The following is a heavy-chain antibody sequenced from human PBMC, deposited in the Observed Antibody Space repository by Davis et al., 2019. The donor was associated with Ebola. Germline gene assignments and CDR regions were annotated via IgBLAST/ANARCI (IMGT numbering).Heavy chain of an antibody. J-gene: IGHJ6*02. D-gene: IGHD3-3*01. Sequence: GESLKISCAASGFTFSDYYMSWIRPAPGKGLEWVSYISSSSSYTNYADSVKGRFTISRDNAKNSLYLQMNSLRAEDTAVYYCARDEYDFWFEANYYGMDVWGQGTTVTVSS. V-gene: IGHV3-11*06. CDR3: ARDEYDFWFEANYYGMDV. CDR1: GFTFSDYY. CDR2: ISSSSSYT.